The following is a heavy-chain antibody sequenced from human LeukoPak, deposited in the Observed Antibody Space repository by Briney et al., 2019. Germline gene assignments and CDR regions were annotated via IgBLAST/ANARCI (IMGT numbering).Heavy chain of an antibody. Sequence: PGGSLRLSCAASGFTFSSYEMNWVRQAPGRGLEWITTISHDGSQTYYADSVKGRFIISRDNSKNTLSLQMNSLRVEDTGMYYCTTIHYWGQGTLITVSS. CDR3: TTIHY. J-gene: IGHJ4*02. CDR2: ISHDGSQT. V-gene: IGHV3-30*03. CDR1: GFTFSSYE.